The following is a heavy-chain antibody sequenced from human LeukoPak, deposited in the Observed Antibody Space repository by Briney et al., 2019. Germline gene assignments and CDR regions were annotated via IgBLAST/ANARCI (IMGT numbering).Heavy chain of an antibody. CDR1: GYSFTSYW. J-gene: IGHJ5*02. CDR2: IYPGDSDT. D-gene: IGHD2-15*01. CDR3: ASIDCSGGSCHSSWFDP. V-gene: IGHV5-51*01. Sequence: GESLKISCKGSGYSFTSYWIGWVRQMPGKGLEWMGIIYPGDSDTRYSPSFQGQVTISADKSISTAYLQWSSLKASDTAMYYCASIDCSGGSCHSSWFDPWGQGTLVTVSS.